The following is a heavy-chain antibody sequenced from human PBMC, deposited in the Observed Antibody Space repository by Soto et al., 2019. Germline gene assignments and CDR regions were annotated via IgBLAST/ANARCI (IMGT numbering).Heavy chain of an antibody. CDR1: GYSFTDYH. CDR3: ARGVSTDCSNGVCSFFYNHDMDV. V-gene: IGHV1-2*04. CDR2: INPKSGGT. Sequence: ASVKVSCKASGYSFTDYHIHWVRQAPGQGLEWLGRINPKSGGTSTAQKFQGWVTMTTDTSISTASMELTRLTSDDTAIYYCARGVSTDCSNGVCSFFYNHDMDVWGPGTTVTVSS. J-gene: IGHJ6*02. D-gene: IGHD2-8*01.